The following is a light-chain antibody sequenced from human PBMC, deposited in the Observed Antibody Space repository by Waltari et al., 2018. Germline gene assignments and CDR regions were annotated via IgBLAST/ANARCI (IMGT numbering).Light chain of an antibody. CDR2: DAS. Sequence: QSALTQPASVSGSPGQSLTISCTGTSSDVGGYHYVSWYQQHPGKAPKLMIYDASNRPSGVSNRFSGSKSGNTASLTISGLQAEDEADYYCSSYTSSSTLGYVFGTGTKVTVL. V-gene: IGLV2-14*03. J-gene: IGLJ1*01. CDR3: SSYTSSSTLGYV. CDR1: SSDVGGYHY.